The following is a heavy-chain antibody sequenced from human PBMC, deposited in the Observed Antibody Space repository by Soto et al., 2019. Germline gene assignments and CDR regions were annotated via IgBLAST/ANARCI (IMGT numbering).Heavy chain of an antibody. Sequence: SETLSLTCTVSGGSVSSYYWSWIRQPAGKGLEWIGRFYTSGNTNYNPSLKSRVAMSLDTSKNQFSLKLSSVTAADTAVYFCASDSTGWFDPWGQGTLVTVSS. J-gene: IGHJ5*02. CDR1: GGSVSSYY. CDR2: FYTSGNT. V-gene: IGHV4-4*07. CDR3: ASDSTGWFDP. D-gene: IGHD7-27*01.